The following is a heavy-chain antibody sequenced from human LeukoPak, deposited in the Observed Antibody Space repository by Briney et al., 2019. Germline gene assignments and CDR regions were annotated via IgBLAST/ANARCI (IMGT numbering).Heavy chain of an antibody. CDR1: GDSVSTNSAA. J-gene: IGHJ5*02. Sequence: SQTLSLTCAISGDSVSTNSAAWNWIRQSPSGGLEWLGRTYYRSKWYNDYAVSVKSRITINPDTSKNQFSLQLNSVTPEDTAVYYCARVPDYGWGRHWFDPWGQGTLVTVSS. V-gene: IGHV6-1*01. CDR3: ARVPDYGWGRHWFDP. CDR2: TYYRSKWYN. D-gene: IGHD4-17*01.